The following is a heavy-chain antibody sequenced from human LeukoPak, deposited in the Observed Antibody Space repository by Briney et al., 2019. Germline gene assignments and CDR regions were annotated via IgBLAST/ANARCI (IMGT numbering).Heavy chain of an antibody. Sequence: PGGSLRLSCAASGNYWMHWVRQVPGKGLVWVSRINSDGSSTSYADSVKGRFTISRDNAKNTLYLQMNSLRAEDTAVYYCARRGSLDYYYYGMDVWGQGTTVTVSS. V-gene: IGHV3-74*01. CDR3: ARRGSLDYYYYGMDV. J-gene: IGHJ6*02. CDR1: GNYW. CDR2: INSDGSST. D-gene: IGHD2-15*01.